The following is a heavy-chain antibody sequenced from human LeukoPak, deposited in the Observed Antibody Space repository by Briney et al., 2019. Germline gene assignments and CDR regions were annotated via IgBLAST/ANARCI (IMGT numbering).Heavy chain of an antibody. CDR3: ARGINPNWNDAFDY. CDR2: IYSGGST. CDR1: GFTVSSNY. J-gene: IGHJ4*02. V-gene: IGHV3-53*01. D-gene: IGHD1-1*01. Sequence: GGSLRLSCAASGFTVSSNYMSWVRQAPGKGLEWVSVIYSGGSTYYADSVKGRFTISRDNSKNTLYLQMNGLRAEDTAVYYCARGINPNWNDAFDYWGQGTLVTVSS.